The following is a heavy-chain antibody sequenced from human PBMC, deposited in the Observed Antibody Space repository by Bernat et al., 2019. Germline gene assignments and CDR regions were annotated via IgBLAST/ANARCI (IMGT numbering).Heavy chain of an antibody. D-gene: IGHD6-13*01. CDR2: IWYDGSKK. CDR1: GFTFKNYG. V-gene: IGHV3-33*01. J-gene: IGHJ4*02. CDR3: AGDRRSRVYDF. Sequence: QVQLVESGGGVVQSGRSLRLSCAGSGFTFKNYGMHWVRQAPGKGLEWVAVIWYDGSKKYYADSVKGRFTISSDNSKNMLYLQMNSLRIEDTAVYYCAGDRRSRVYDFWGQGTLVTVSS.